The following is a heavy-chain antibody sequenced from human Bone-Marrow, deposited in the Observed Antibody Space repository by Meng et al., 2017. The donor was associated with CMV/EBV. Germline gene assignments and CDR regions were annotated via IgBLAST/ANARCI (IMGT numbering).Heavy chain of an antibody. CDR2: INANRGGT. V-gene: IGHV1-2*02. CDR3: APEVADTHYFDY. CDR1: RYTFTGYY. D-gene: IGHD3-16*01. J-gene: IGHJ4*02. Sequence: VKVSCKASRYTFTGYYIHWVRQAPGQGLEWMGWINANRGGTSYAQKFQGRVTMTRDTSISTAYMELSRLTSDDTAVYYCAPEVADTHYFDYWGQGTLVTVSS.